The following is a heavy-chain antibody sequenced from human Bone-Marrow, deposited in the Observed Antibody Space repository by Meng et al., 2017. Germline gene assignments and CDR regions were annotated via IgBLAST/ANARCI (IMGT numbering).Heavy chain of an antibody. J-gene: IGHJ5*02. D-gene: IGHD3-3*01. CDR1: GFTFSSYG. CDR3: ARAPYYDFWSGYYVSSGWFDP. V-gene: IGHV3-33*01. Sequence: LSLTCAASGFTFSSYGMHWVRQAPGKGLEWVAVIWYDGSNKYYADSVKGRFTISRDNSKNTRYLQMNSLRAEDTAVYYCARAPYYDFWSGYYVSSGWFDPWGQGTLVTVSS. CDR2: IWYDGSNK.